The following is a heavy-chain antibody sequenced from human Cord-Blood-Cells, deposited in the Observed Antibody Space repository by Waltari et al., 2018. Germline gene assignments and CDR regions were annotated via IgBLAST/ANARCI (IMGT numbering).Heavy chain of an antibody. J-gene: IGHJ5*02. CDR2: INHSGST. D-gene: IGHD2-2*01. CDR1: GGSFSGYS. CDR3: AREQDIVVVPAANWFDP. Sequence: QVQLQQWGAGLLKPSETLSLTCAVNGGSFSGYSWSWIRQPPGKGLEWIGEINHSGSTNYNPSLKSRVTISVDTSKNQFSLKLSSVTAADTAVYYCAREQDIVVVPAANWFDPWGQGTLVTVSS. V-gene: IGHV4-34*01.